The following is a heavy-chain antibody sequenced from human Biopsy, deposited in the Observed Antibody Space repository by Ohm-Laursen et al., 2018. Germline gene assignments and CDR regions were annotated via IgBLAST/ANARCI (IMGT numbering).Heavy chain of an antibody. CDR2: RSYSGSTGYSGSA. CDR3: AGFVVGGGGVGA. J-gene: IGHJ5*02. D-gene: IGHD3-16*01. CDR1: GDSVSSGSHH. Sequence: SETLSLTCRVSGDSVSSGSHHWSWIRQSPGNGLEWIGERSYSGSTGYSGSANDNPSLKSRITISADTSRKGFSLRLAFVTAAEPAVFFCAGFVVGGGGVGAWGQGTLVTVSS. V-gene: IGHV4-61*01.